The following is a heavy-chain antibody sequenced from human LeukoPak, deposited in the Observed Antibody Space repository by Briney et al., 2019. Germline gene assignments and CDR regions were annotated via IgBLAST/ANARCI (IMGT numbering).Heavy chain of an antibody. J-gene: IGHJ6*02. D-gene: IGHD1-14*01. CDR3: ARQPPQYYGMDV. Sequence: RSSETLSLTCAVYGGSFSGYYWSWIRQPPGKGLEWIGEINHSGSTNYNPSLKSRVTISVDTSKNQFSLKLSSVTAADTAVYYCARQPPQYYGMDVWGQGTTVTVSS. V-gene: IGHV4-34*01. CDR2: INHSGST. CDR1: GGSFSGYY.